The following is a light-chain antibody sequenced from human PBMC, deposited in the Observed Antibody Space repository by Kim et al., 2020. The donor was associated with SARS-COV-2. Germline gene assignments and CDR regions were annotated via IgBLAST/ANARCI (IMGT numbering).Light chain of an antibody. Sequence: SPGERATRSCRANQSVNSNLAWYQQKPGQAPRVLIYGASTRASGIPARFSGSGSGTEFTLTISSLQSEDFAVYYCQQYDNWPPLTFGGGTKVDIK. V-gene: IGKV3-15*01. CDR1: QSVNSN. CDR3: QQYDNWPPLT. CDR2: GAS. J-gene: IGKJ4*01.